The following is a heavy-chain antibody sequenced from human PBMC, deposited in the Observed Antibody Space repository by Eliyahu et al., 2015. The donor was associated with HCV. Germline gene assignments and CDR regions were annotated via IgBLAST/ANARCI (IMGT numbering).Heavy chain of an antibody. CDR2: ISGLGGST. J-gene: IGHJ3*02. V-gene: IGHV3-23*01. CDR3: AKDYIAVAGRGGLDAFDM. CDR1: GFTFINYA. D-gene: IGHD6-19*01. Sequence: EVYLLESGGGLVQPGGSLRLSCAASGFTFINYAMSWVRQAPGKGLEWVSVISGLGGSTYYADSVKGRFTISRDNSKNTVYVQMNSLRVEDTAVYYCAKDYIAVAGRGGLDAFDMWGQGTMVTVSS.